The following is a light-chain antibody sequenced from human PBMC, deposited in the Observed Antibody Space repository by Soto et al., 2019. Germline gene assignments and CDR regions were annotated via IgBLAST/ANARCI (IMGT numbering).Light chain of an antibody. J-gene: IGKJ4*01. CDR2: GAS. V-gene: IGKV3-20*01. CDR1: QSVSYSY. Sequence: EIVLTQSPGTLSLSPGERATLSCRASQSVSYSYFAWYQQKPGQAPRLLNYGASSRATGIPDRFRGSGSGTDFTLTISRLEPEDFAVYYCQQYGSSQTFGGGTKVEIK. CDR3: QQYGSSQT.